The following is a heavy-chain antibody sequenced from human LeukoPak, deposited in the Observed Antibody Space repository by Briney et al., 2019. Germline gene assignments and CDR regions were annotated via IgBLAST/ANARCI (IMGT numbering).Heavy chain of an antibody. D-gene: IGHD3-10*01. J-gene: IGHJ4*02. V-gene: IGHV3-33*01. CDR3: ARETYYYGSGSYYNVGYFDY. CDR1: GFTFSSYG. Sequence: GRSLRLSCAASGFTFSSYGMHWVRQAPGKGLEWVAVIWYDGSNKYYADSVKGRFTISRDNSKNTLYLQMNSLRAEDTAVYYCARETYYYGSGSYYNVGYFDYWGQGTLVTVSS. CDR2: IWYDGSNK.